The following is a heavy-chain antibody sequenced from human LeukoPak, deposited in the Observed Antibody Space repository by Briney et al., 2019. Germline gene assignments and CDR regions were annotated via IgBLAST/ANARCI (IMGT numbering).Heavy chain of an antibody. V-gene: IGHV3-23*01. Sequence: PGGSLRLSCAASEFTFNNYAMSWVRQAPGKGLEWVSTISGSGVSTYYADSVKGRFTISRDNAKNSLFLQMNSLRVEDTAVYYCARDLLGYNYYYMDVWGKGTTVTVSS. CDR3: ARDLLGYNYYYMDV. D-gene: IGHD3-16*02. CDR2: ISGSGVST. CDR1: EFTFNNYA. J-gene: IGHJ6*03.